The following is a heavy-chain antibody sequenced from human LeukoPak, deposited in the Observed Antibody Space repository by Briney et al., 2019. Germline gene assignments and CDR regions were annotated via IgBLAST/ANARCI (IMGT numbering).Heavy chain of an antibody. V-gene: IGHV1-8*03. Sequence: ASVRVSCKTSGYTFSNYDVNWARQATGQGLEWMGWMNPNTGTTGYAEKFQGRVTFSRDTSKTTAYMEVSSLRSDDTAVYYCAKDLDIVVVVGATGYDAFDIWGQGTMVTVSS. CDR2: MNPNTGTT. D-gene: IGHD2-15*01. CDR1: GYTFSNYD. J-gene: IGHJ3*02. CDR3: AKDLDIVVVVGATGYDAFDI.